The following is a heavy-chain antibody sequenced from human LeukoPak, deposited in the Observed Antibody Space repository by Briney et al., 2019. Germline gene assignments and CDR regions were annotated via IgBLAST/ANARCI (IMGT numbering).Heavy chain of an antibody. J-gene: IGHJ3*02. CDR1: GGSISSGDYY. D-gene: IGHD3-9*01. CDR3: ARRGYDILTGYSLFDI. CDR2: IYYSGST. Sequence: PSETLSLTCTVSGGSISSGDYYWSWIRQPPGKGLEWIGYIYYSGSTYYNPSLKSRVTISVDTSKNQFSLKLSSVTAADTAVYYCARRGYDILTGYSLFDIWGQGTMVTVSS. V-gene: IGHV4-30-4*01.